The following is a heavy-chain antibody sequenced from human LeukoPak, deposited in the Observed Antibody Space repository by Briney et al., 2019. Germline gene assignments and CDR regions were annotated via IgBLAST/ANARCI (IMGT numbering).Heavy chain of an antibody. D-gene: IGHD2-15*01. Sequence: GRSLRLSCAASGFTFSSYAMHWVRQAPGTGLEWVAVISYDGSNKYYADSVKGRFTISRDNAKNSLYLQMNSLRAEDTAVYYCARDIVVVVAANMDVWGKGTTVTISS. V-gene: IGHV3-30*04. CDR2: ISYDGSNK. CDR3: ARDIVVVVAANMDV. J-gene: IGHJ6*03. CDR1: GFTFSSYA.